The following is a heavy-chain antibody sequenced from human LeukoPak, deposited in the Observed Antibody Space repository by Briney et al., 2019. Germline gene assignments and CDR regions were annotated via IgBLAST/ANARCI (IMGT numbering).Heavy chain of an antibody. CDR3: ARAQGIAAASDY. CDR2: ISYDGSNK. J-gene: IGHJ4*02. Sequence: PGRSLRLSCAASGFTFRSYDMHWVRQAPGKGLEWVAVISYDGSNKYYADSVKGRFTISRDNSKTTLYLQMNSLRIEDTAVYYCARAQGIAAASDYWGRGTLVTVS. CDR1: GFTFRSYD. V-gene: IGHV3-30*04. D-gene: IGHD6-13*01.